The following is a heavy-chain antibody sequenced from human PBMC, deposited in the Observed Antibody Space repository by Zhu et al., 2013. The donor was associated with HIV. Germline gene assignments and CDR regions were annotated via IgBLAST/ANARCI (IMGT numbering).Heavy chain of an antibody. Sequence: QVQLVQSGAEVKKPGASVKVSCKASGYTFTSYDFSWVRQATGQGLEWMGWMNPNSGNTGYAQKFQDRVTMTRNTSITTAYMELSSLRSEDTAVYYCAREMDHGDYRTSDYWGQGTQVTVSS. CDR1: GYTFTSYD. J-gene: IGHJ4*02. CDR3: AREMDHGDYRTSDY. V-gene: IGHV1-8*01. D-gene: IGHD4-17*01. CDR2: MNPNSGNT.